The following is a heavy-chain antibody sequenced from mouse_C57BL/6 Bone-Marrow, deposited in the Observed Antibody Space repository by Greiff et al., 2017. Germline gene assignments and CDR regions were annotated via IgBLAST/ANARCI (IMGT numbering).Heavy chain of an antibody. CDR3: ARSRVGNYHYFDY. Sequence: LVESGAELVRPGSSVKLSCKDSYFAFMASAMHWVKQRPGHGLEWIGSFTMYSVATEYSENFKGKATLTANTSSSTAYMELSSLTSEDSAVYYCARSRVGNYHYFDYWGQVTTLTVSS. D-gene: IGHD2-1*01. J-gene: IGHJ2*01. CDR2: FTMYSVAT. V-gene: IGHV1-49*01. CDR1: YFAFMASA.